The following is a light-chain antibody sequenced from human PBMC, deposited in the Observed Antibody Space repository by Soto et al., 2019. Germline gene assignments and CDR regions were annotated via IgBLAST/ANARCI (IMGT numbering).Light chain of an antibody. CDR3: QVWASTAEFFV. J-gene: IGLJ1*01. CDR2: DAT. Sequence: SYDLSQPPAVSVAPGQTAKITCGGDKIGSKIVHWYKQRPGQAPVAVVFDATDRPSGIPDRISASRAGDTATLTISRVDAGDEADYYCQVWASTAEFFVFGSGTKVTVL. CDR1: KIGSKI. V-gene: IGLV3-21*02.